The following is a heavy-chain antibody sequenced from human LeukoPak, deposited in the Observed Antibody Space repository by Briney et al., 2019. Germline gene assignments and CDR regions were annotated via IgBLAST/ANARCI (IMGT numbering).Heavy chain of an antibody. J-gene: IGHJ4*02. V-gene: IGHV3-23*01. Sequence: GGSLRLSCAASGFTFSSYEMNWVRQAPGKGLEWVSAISGSGGSTYYADSVKGRFTISRDNSKNTLYLQMNSLGAEDTAVYYCAKDRGYSSGWYLDYWGQGTLVTVSS. CDR1: GFTFSSYE. CDR3: AKDRGYSSGWYLDY. D-gene: IGHD6-19*01. CDR2: ISGSGGST.